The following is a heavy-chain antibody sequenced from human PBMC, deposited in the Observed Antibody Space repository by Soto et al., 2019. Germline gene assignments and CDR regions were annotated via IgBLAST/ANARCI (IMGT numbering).Heavy chain of an antibody. J-gene: IGHJ4*02. Sequence: SETLSLTYAVYGGSFSCYYWSWIRQPPGKGLEWIGEINHSGSTNYNPSLKSRVTISVDTSKNQFSLKLSSVTAADTAVYYCARGKTVYALWGQGTLVTVSS. CDR2: INHSGST. V-gene: IGHV4-34*01. D-gene: IGHD2-8*01. CDR3: ARGKTVYAL. CDR1: GGSFSCYY.